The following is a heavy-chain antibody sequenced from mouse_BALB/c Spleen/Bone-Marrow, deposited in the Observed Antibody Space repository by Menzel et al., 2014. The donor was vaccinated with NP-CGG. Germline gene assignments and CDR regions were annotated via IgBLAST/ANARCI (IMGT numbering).Heavy chain of an antibody. Sequence: QVQLQQSGAELARPGASVKLSCKASGYTFTSYWMQWVKQRPGQGLEWIGAIYPGDGDTRYTQKFKGKATLTADKSSSTAYMQLSSLASEDSAVYYCARSGPPAHWGQGTLVTVSA. J-gene: IGHJ3*01. V-gene: IGHV1-87*01. D-gene: IGHD4-1*01. CDR1: GYTFTSYW. CDR3: ARSGPPAH. CDR2: IYPGDGDT.